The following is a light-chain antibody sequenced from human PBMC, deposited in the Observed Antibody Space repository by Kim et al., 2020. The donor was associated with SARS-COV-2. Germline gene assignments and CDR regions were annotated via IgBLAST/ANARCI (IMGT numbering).Light chain of an antibody. V-gene: IGKV3-15*01. J-gene: IGKJ2*01. Sequence: EIVMTQSPATLSVSPGERATLSCRASQSVSSNLAWYQQKPGQAPRLLIYAAFTRATGIPARFSGSGSGTEFTLTISSLQSEDFALYYCQQYNNGPLYTFGQGTKLEI. CDR3: QQYNNGPLYT. CDR1: QSVSSN. CDR2: AAF.